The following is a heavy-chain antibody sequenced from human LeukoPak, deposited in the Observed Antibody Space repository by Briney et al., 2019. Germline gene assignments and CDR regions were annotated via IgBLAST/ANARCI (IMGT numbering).Heavy chain of an antibody. V-gene: IGHV3-30*02. CDR3: ASEKDYCSSTSCYKSYFDY. D-gene: IGHD2-2*02. J-gene: IGHJ4*02. CDR1: GFTFSSYG. Sequence: PGGSLRLSCAASGFTFSSYGMHWVRQAPGKGLEWVAFIRYDGSNKYYADSVKGRFTISRDNSKNTLYLQMNSLSAEDTAVYYCASEKDYCSSTSCYKSYFDYWGQGTLVTVSS. CDR2: IRYDGSNK.